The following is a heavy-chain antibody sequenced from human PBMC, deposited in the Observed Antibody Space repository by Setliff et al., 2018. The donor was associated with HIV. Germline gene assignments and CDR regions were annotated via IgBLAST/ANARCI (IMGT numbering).Heavy chain of an antibody. CDR1: GGSISRGSYS. Sequence: PSETLSLTCTVSGGSISRGSYSWGWIRQPPGKGLEWIGYIYTSGSVNYNPSLNSRVTISVDTSKNQFSLKLYSVTAADTSVYYCARARRAGSGPKYFQHWGQGTLVTV. D-gene: IGHD2-15*01. CDR3: ARARRAGSGPKYFQH. V-gene: IGHV4-61*05. CDR2: IYTSGSV. J-gene: IGHJ1*01.